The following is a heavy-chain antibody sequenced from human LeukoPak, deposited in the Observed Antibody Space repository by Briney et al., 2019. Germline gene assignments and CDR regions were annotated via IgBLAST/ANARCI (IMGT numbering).Heavy chain of an antibody. CDR3: AKVGFSERWYYKAHYYYYYMDV. CDR2: IRYDGSNK. V-gene: IGHV3-30*02. Sequence: GGPLRLSCAASRFTFSSYGMHWVRQAPGKGLEWVAFIRYDGSNKYYADSVKGRFTISRDNSKNTLYLQMNSLRAEDTAVYYCAKVGFSERWYYKAHYYYYYMDVWGKGTTVTISS. D-gene: IGHD4-23*01. CDR1: RFTFSSYG. J-gene: IGHJ6*03.